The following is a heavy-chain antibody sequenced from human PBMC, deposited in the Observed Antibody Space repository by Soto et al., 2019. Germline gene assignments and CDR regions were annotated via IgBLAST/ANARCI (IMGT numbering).Heavy chain of an antibody. Sequence: GGSLRLSCAASGFTFSRYGMHWVRQAPGRGLEWVAVIWYDGSNIYYADSVKGRFTISRGNSKDTLDLQMNSLRAEDTAVYYCARDREQWLVGYYFDYWGQGTLVTV. J-gene: IGHJ4*02. CDR3: ARDREQWLVGYYFDY. V-gene: IGHV3-33*01. CDR2: IWYDGSNI. CDR1: GFTFSRYG. D-gene: IGHD6-19*01.